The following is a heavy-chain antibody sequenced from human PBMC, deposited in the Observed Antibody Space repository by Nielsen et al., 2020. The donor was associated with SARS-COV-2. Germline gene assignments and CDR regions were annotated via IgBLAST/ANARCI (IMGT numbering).Heavy chain of an antibody. CDR3: ARARAAIFGLVMSYGMDV. V-gene: IGHV3-21*01. J-gene: IGHJ6*02. CDR2: ISRSYTYI. CDR1: GFTFSSYS. Sequence: GESLKISCAASGFTFSSYSMNWVRQAPGKGLEWVSSISRSYTYISYADSVKGRFTISRDNPKNSLYLQMNSLRAEDTAVYYCARARAAIFGLVMSYGMDVWGQGTTVAVSS. D-gene: IGHD3/OR15-3a*01.